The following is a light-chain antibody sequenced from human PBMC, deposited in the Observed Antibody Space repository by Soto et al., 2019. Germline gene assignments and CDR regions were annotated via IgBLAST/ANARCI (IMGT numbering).Light chain of an antibody. Sequence: DLQMTQSPSSVSASVGDRVTITCRASQDIRNWLAWYQQKPGKAPQLLIYAASSLQSGVPSRFSGSGSGTEFTLTISSLQPEDFATYFCQQANSPVYTFGPGTKLEIK. CDR2: AAS. J-gene: IGKJ2*01. CDR3: QQANSPVYT. CDR1: QDIRNW. V-gene: IGKV1-12*01.